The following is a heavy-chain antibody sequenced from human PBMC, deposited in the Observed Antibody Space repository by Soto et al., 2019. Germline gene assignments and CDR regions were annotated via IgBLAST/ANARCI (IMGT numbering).Heavy chain of an antibody. CDR1: GYTFTSYT. V-gene: IGHV1-3*01. Sequence: QVQLVQSGAEVKKPGASVKVSCKASGYTFTSYTIHWVRQAPGQRLEWMGWINAGNGNTKFSQSFQGRVTITRDTSASHAEMELSSLKSEDPAVYYRAGWGNNFDYWGQGTLVTVSS. CDR3: AGWGNNFDY. J-gene: IGHJ4*02. CDR2: INAGNGNT. D-gene: IGHD3-16*01.